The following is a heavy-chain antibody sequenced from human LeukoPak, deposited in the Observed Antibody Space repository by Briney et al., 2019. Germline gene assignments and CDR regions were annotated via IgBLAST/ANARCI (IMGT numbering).Heavy chain of an antibody. Sequence: ASVKVSCKASGGTFSSYAISWVRQAPGQGLEWMGGIIPIFGTANYAQKFQGRVTITADESTSTAYMELSSLRSEDTAVYYCARVPYPSHDGSPAPLDYWGQGTLVTVSS. CDR2: IIPIFGTA. J-gene: IGHJ4*02. D-gene: IGHD3-10*01. CDR1: GGTFSSYA. CDR3: ARVPYPSHDGSPAPLDY. V-gene: IGHV1-69*01.